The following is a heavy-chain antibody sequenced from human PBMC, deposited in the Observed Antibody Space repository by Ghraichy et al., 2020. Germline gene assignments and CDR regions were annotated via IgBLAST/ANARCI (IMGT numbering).Heavy chain of an antibody. CDR3: TTFYYCSGYSCFTGLDY. V-gene: IGHV3-15*01. J-gene: IGHJ4*02. D-gene: IGHD2-2*02. CDR2: IKSKSDGGTT. Sequence: GGSLRLSCAASGFTFSNTWMSWVRQAPGKGLEWVCRIKSKSDGGTTDYAAPVQGRFTISRDDSTSTLFLQMHSLKTEDTAVYYCTTFYYCSGYSCFTGLDYGGQGTLVTVSS. CDR1: GFTFSNTW.